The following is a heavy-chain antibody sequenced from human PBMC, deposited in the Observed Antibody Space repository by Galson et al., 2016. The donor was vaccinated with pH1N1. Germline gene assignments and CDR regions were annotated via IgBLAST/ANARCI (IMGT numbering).Heavy chain of an antibody. J-gene: IGHJ6*02. CDR1: GGTFSRDA. D-gene: IGHD1/OR15-1a*01. V-gene: IGHV1-69*13. CDR3: ARAEGVGGGITCDYNGLDD. CDR2: VTPLFDTP. Sequence: SVKVSCKASGGTFSRDAFNWVRQAPGQGLEWLGGVTPLFDTPTYAQKYQGRLTMTSDESTSTAYMEMSNLRAEDTAVYFCARAEGVGGGITCDYNGLDDWGQGTAVTVSS.